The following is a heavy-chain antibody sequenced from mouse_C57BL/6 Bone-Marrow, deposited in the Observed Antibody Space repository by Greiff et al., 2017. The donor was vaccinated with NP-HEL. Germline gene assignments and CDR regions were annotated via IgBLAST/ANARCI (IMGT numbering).Heavy chain of an antibody. CDR2: FYPGSGSI. D-gene: IGHD1-1*01. Sequence: VQLQQSGAELVKPGASVKLSCKASGYTFTEYTIHWVKQRSGQGLEWIGWFYPGSGSIKYNEKFKDKATLTADKSSSTVYMDISRLTAEDAAVYFCARHGDYYGSSYGYFDVWGTGTTVTVSS. V-gene: IGHV1-62-2*01. CDR1: GYTFTEYT. J-gene: IGHJ1*03. CDR3: ARHGDYYGSSYGYFDV.